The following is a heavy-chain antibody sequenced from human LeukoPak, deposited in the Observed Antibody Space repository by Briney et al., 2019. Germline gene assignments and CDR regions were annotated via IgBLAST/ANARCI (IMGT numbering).Heavy chain of an antibody. J-gene: IGHJ5*02. CDR3: AREMEYCSSTSCYTGNWFDP. CDR2: ISAYNGNT. D-gene: IGHD2-2*02. V-gene: IGHV1-18*01. Sequence: ASVKVSCKASGYTFTSYGISWVRQAPGQGLEWMGWISAYNGNTNYAQKLQGRVTMTTDTSMSTAYMELRSLRSDDTAVYYCAREMEYCSSTSCYTGNWFDPWGQGTLVTVSS. CDR1: GYTFTSYG.